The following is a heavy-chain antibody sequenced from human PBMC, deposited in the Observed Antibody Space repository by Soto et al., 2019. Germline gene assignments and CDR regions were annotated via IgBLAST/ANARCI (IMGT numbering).Heavy chain of an antibody. V-gene: IGHV3-30-3*01. D-gene: IGHD6-13*01. Sequence: GGSLRLSCAASGFTFSSYAMHWVRQAPGKGLEWVAVISYDGSNKYYADSVKGRFTISRDNSKNTLYLQMNSLRAEDTAVYYCARDRTYSSSSPVYYYYGMDVWGQGTTVTVSS. CDR2: ISYDGSNK. CDR3: ARDRTYSSSSPVYYYYGMDV. J-gene: IGHJ6*02. CDR1: GFTFSSYA.